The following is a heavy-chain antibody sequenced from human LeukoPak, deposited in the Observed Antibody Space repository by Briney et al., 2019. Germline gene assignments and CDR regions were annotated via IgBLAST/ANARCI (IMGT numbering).Heavy chain of an antibody. CDR2: IIPFIGVT. CDR3: ARGYGTSTTCYMYNWLDP. CDR1: GDTFSSHT. V-gene: IGHV1-69*02. Sequence: ASVKVSCKASGDTFSSHTINWVRQAPGQGLEWMGRIIPFIGVTKYAQKFQARVTITADKSTSTAYMELSKDTAVYYRARGYGTSTTCYMYNWLDPWGQGNLVTVSS. J-gene: IGHJ5*02. D-gene: IGHD2-2*02.